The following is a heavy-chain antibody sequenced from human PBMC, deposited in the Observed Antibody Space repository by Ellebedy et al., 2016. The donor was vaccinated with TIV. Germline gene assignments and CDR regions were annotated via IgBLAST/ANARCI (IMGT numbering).Heavy chain of an antibody. Sequence: AASVKVSCKASAYTLTSYYMHWVRHAPAQGLEWMGIINPSGGSTTYAQKFQGRVTMTRDTSTSTVYMEVSSLRSEDPAVYYCARGGGYGGRFDPWGQGTLVTVSS. J-gene: IGHJ5*02. CDR2: INPSGGST. CDR3: ARGGGYGGRFDP. V-gene: IGHV1-46*01. CDR1: AYTLTSYY. D-gene: IGHD4-23*01.